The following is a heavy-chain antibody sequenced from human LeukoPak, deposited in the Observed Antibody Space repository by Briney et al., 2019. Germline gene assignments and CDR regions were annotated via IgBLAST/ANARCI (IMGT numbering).Heavy chain of an antibody. CDR3: ARNLWGWYGVATPQVHDAFDI. V-gene: IGHV4-59*12. J-gene: IGHJ3*02. Sequence: PSETLSLTCTVSGGSISSYYWSWIRQPPGKGLEWIGYIYYSGSTNYNPSLKSRVTISVDTSKNQFSLKLSSVTPEDTAVYYCARNLWGWYGVATPQVHDAFDIWGQGTMVTVSS. CDR2: IYYSGST. CDR1: GGSISSYY. D-gene: IGHD5-12*01.